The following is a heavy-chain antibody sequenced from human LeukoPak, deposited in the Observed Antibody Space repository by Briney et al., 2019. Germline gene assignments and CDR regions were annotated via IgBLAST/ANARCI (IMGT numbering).Heavy chain of an antibody. J-gene: IGHJ3*02. V-gene: IGHV3-7*02. CDR3: AVGGYYDSSGYYFDAFDI. CDR2: IKEDGSEK. D-gene: IGHD3-22*01. CDR1: GFTFSTFW. Sequence: GGSLRLSCAASGFTFSTFWMTWVRQAAGKGLEWVANIKEDGSEKYYVDSLKGRFTISRDNAKNSLYLQMNSLRAEDTAVYYCAVGGYYDSSGYYFDAFDIWGQGTMVTVSS.